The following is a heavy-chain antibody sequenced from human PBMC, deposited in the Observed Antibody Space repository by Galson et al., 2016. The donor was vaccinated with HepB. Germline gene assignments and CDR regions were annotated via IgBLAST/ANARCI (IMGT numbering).Heavy chain of an antibody. CDR1: GFTFNNYG. Sequence: SLRLSCAASGFTFNNYGMTWVRQAPGKGLEIVSSISRSGDSTDYADSVKGRFTISRDNSKNTLALQMNSLRDEATAVYYCVQGSTEPAVWGKGATVTVSS. V-gene: IGHV3-23*01. CDR2: ISRSGDST. D-gene: IGHD1-26*01. CDR3: VQGSTEPAV. J-gene: IGHJ6*04.